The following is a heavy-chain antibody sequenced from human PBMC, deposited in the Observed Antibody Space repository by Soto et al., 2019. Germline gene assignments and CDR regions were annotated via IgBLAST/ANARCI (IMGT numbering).Heavy chain of an antibody. CDR2: IYHSGST. CDR1: GGSVSSGGYY. CDR3: AKWEGLGSDYYYYAMDV. D-gene: IGHD1-26*01. J-gene: IGHJ6*02. Sequence: TSETLSLTCXVSGGSVSSGGYYWSWIRQHPGKGLEWIGYIYHSGSTWYNPSLESRVTISVDTSKNRFSLSLSSVTAADTAVYYCAKWEGLGSDYYYYAMDVWGQGTSVTVSS. V-gene: IGHV4-31*03.